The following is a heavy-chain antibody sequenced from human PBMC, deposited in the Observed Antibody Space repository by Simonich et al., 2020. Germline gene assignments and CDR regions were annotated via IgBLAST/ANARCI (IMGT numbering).Heavy chain of an antibody. CDR3: AREREGFPDY. CDR1: GYTFTGYY. V-gene: IGHV1-2*02. CDR2: IHPNKGGT. D-gene: IGHD3-10*01. J-gene: IGHJ4*02. Sequence: QVQLVQAGAEGKKPGASVKVSCNASGYTFTGYYMNWVRQAPGQGLGWLGGIHPNKGGTNYEQKFQGRVTRTRDTSISTAYMELSRLRSDDTAVYYCAREREGFPDYWGQGTLVTVSS.